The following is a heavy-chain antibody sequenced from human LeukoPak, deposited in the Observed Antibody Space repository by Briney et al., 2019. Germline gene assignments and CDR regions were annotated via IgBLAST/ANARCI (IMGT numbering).Heavy chain of an antibody. Sequence: GGSLRLSCAASGLTFSNYWMDWVRQAPGKGLEWVANIKQDGSEKNYVDSVRGRFIIPRDNAKNSLYLQMNTLRADDTAVYYCARDGFGTGSNWGQGTLVTVSS. CDR3: ARDGFGTGSN. CDR1: GLTFSNYW. V-gene: IGHV3-7*03. CDR2: IKQDGSEK. J-gene: IGHJ4*02. D-gene: IGHD3-16*01.